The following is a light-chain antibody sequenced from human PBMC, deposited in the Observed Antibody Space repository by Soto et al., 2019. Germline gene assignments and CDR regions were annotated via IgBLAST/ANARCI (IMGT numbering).Light chain of an antibody. V-gene: IGKV1-39*01. J-gene: IGKJ3*01. CDR2: AAS. CDR3: QQRYSTPT. Sequence: DIQMTQSPSSLSASVGDRVTITCRASQSISSYLNWYQQKPGKAPKLLIYAASNLHSGVPSRFSGSGAGTDFTLTISSLQPEDVATYYCQQRYSTPTLGPGNKVD. CDR1: QSISSY.